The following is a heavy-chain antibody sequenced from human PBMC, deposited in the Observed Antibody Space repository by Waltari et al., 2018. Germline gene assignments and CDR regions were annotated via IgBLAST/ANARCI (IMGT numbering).Heavy chain of an antibody. CDR1: GGSISSGGYY. CDR3: ARAGCSGGSCYFGPGRLFDY. V-gene: IGHV4-30-2*01. J-gene: IGHJ4*02. CDR2: IYHSGST. D-gene: IGHD2-15*01. Sequence: QVQLQESGPGLVTPSQTLSLTCAVSGGSISSGGYYWSWIRQHPGKGLEWIGYIYHSGSTYYNPSLKSRVTISVDRSKNQFSLKLSSVTAADTAVYYCARAGCSGGSCYFGPGRLFDYWGQGTLVTVSS.